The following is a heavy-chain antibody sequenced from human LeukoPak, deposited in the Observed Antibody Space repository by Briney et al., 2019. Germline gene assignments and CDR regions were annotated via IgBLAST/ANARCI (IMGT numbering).Heavy chain of an antibody. V-gene: IGHV4-4*02. CDR1: GGSVSSSNW. J-gene: IGHJ3*02. Sequence: SETLSLTCAVSGGSVSSSNWWSWVRQPPGKGLEWIGEIYHSGSTNYNPSLKSRVTISVDKSKNQFSLKLSSVTAADTAVYYCARAGKWEPGGAFDIWGQGTMVTVSS. CDR2: IYHSGST. CDR3: ARAGKWEPGGAFDI. D-gene: IGHD1-26*01.